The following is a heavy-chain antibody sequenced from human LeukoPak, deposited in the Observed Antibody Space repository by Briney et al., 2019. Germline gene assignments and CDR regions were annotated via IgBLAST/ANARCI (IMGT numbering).Heavy chain of an antibody. D-gene: IGHD3-10*01. CDR2: INSDGISSSP. J-gene: IGHJ4*02. Sequence: PGGSLRLSCAASGFTFSSYSMNWVRQAPGKGLEWVSRINSDGISSSPSYADSVKGRFTISRDNAKNTLYMQVNSLRAEDTAVYYCARGGAYGSGTYNYFDYWGQGTLVTVSS. CDR3: ARGGAYGSGTYNYFDY. V-gene: IGHV3-74*01. CDR1: GFTFSSYS.